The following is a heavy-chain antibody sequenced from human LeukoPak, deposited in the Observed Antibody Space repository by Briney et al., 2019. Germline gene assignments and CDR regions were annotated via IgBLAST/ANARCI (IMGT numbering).Heavy chain of an antibody. CDR1: GFTFSSYL. J-gene: IGHJ5*01. D-gene: IGHD6-6*01. CDR3: TRDPRHFDS. CDR2: INEDGSEK. V-gene: IGHV3-7*01. Sequence: PGGSLRLSCAASGFTFSSYLMTWVRQAPGTGLEWVASINEDGSEKYYLDSVKGRFTISRDNAKNSLYLQMSSLRVEDTAVYYCTRDPRHFDSCGQGTLVTVSS.